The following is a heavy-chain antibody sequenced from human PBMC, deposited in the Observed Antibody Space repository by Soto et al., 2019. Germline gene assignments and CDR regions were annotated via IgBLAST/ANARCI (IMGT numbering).Heavy chain of an antibody. J-gene: IGHJ3*02. V-gene: IGHV1-69*06. CDR2: TIPVFNTA. Sequence: QVQLEQSGAEVKKPGSSVKVSCKASGGTLSDHGVAWLRQAPGQGLEWMGGTIPVFNTAKYAQKFQGRVTVTADKFTNRDYMELSSLRSEDTAFYFCARGVYGSGNYYTGPSAFDIWGQGTRVIVSS. D-gene: IGHD3-10*01. CDR1: GGTLSDHG. CDR3: ARGVYGSGNYYTGPSAFDI.